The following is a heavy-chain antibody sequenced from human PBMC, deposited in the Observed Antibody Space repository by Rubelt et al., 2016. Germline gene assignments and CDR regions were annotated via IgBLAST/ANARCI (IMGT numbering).Heavy chain of an antibody. J-gene: IGHJ4*02. CDR2: IITMVDIA. CDR1: GGTFSSYG. CDR3: ARASCGGDCYSDH. V-gene: IGHV1-69*04. Sequence: QFQLVQSGAKVKKPGSSVKVSCKASGGTFSSYGIYWVRKAPGQGREWMGRIITMVDIANYEQKFQGRVTITAYKSTSTAYMELSSLRSEDAAVYYCARASCGGDCYSDHWGQGTLVTVSS. D-gene: IGHD2-21*02.